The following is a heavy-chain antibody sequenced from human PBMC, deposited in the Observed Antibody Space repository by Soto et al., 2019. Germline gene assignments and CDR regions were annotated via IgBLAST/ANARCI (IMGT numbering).Heavy chain of an antibody. Sequence: QVQLVQSGAEVKKPGSSVKVSCKASGGTFSSYAISWVRQAPGQGLEWMGGIIPIIGTANYAQKFQGRVTXXXXXXXXXXXXXXXXXXXXXXXXXXXXXXXXXXXYYGMDVWGQGTTVTVSS. CDR1: GGTFSSYA. J-gene: IGHJ6*02. CDR3: XXXXXXXXYYGMDV. V-gene: IGHV1-69*05. CDR2: IIPIIGTA.